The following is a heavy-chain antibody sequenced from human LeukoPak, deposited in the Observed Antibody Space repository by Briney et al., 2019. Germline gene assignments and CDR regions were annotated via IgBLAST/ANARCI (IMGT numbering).Heavy chain of an antibody. CDR1: GGTFSTYT. CDR3: ARAPCSSTSCYSDLNWFDP. J-gene: IGHJ5*02. D-gene: IGHD2-2*01. Sequence: SVKVSCKASGGTFSTYTISWVRQAPGQGLEWMGRIIPILGIANYAQKFQGRVTITADKSTSTAYMELSSLRSEDTAVYYCARAPCSSTSCYSDLNWFDPWGQGTLVTVSS. CDR2: IIPILGIA. V-gene: IGHV1-69*02.